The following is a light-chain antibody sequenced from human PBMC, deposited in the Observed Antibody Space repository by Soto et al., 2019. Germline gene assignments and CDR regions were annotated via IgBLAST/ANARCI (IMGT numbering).Light chain of an antibody. J-gene: IGKJ1*01. V-gene: IGKV1-5*03. CDR1: QSINTW. CDR2: DGS. Sequence: DIQMTQSPSTLSASVGDRIIITCRASQSINTWLAWYQQKPGEAPKLLIYDGSTLERGVPSRFSGSGSGTEFTLTISRLQPDDLATFCCQQYKTYSRTFGQGNKVEVK. CDR3: QQYKTYSRT.